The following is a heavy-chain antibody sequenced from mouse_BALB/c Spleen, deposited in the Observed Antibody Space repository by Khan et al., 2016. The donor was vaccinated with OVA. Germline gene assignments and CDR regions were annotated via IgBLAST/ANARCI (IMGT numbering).Heavy chain of an antibody. J-gene: IGHJ3*01. V-gene: IGHV1-5*01. CDR2: IYPGNSDT. D-gene: IGHD2-2*01. CDR3: TRWGYWFAY. Sequence: IQLVQSGTVLARPGASVKMSCKASGYSFTSYWMHWVKQRPGQGLEWIGSIYPGNSDTNYNQKFKGKARLTAVTSASTAYMEFSSLTNEDSAVYYCTRWGYWFAYWGQGTLVTVSA. CDR1: GYSFTSYW.